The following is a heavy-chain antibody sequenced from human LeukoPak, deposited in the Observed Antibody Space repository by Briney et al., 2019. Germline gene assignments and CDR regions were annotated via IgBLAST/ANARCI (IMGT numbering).Heavy chain of an antibody. D-gene: IGHD6-19*01. J-gene: IGHJ5*02. CDR2: IRYDGSNK. V-gene: IGHV3-30*02. CDR1: GFTFSSYG. Sequence: PGGSLRLSCAASGFTFSSYGMHWVRQAPGKGLEWVAFIRYDGSNKYYADSVKGRFTISRDNSKNTLYLQMNSLRAEDTAVYYCARPTVAGRRDWFDPWGQGTLVTVSS. CDR3: ARPTVAGRRDWFDP.